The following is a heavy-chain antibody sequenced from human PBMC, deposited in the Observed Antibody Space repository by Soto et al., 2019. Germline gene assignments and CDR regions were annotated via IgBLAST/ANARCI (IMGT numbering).Heavy chain of an antibody. CDR1: GGSISSYY. CDR3: ARVYSGIAAGNWFDP. J-gene: IGHJ5*02. CDR2: IYYSGST. V-gene: IGHV4-59*01. D-gene: IGHD6-13*01. Sequence: SETLSLTCTVSGGSISSYYWSWIRQPPGKGLEWIGYIYYSGSTNYNPSLKSRVTISVDTSKNQFSLKLSSVTAADTAVYYCARVYSGIAAGNWFDPWGQGTLVTVSS.